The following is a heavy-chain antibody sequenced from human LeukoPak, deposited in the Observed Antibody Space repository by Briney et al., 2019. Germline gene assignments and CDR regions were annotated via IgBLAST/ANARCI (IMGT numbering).Heavy chain of an antibody. J-gene: IGHJ3*02. V-gene: IGHV1-46*01. D-gene: IGHD5-24*01. CDR1: GYTFTNYY. Sequence: EASVKVSCKASGYTFTNYYMHWVRQAPGQGLEWMGLINPGGGNTNYAQNFQGRVTMTRDMSTSTVYMELSSLRSEDTAIYYCARVRDGYNDAYDIWGQGTVVTVPS. CDR2: INPGGGNT. CDR3: ARVRDGYNDAYDI.